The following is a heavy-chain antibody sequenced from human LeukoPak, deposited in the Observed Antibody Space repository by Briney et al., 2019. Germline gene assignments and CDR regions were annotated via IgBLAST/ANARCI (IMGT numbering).Heavy chain of an antibody. V-gene: IGHV3-23*01. Sequence: PGGSLRLSCAASGFIFSDYGMSWVRQAPGKGPEWVSAVSGSGGNTFYADSVKGRFTISRDNAKNTLDLQMNSLRAEDTAVYYCARGGYGAYMGWGQGMLVTVSS. D-gene: IGHD4-17*01. J-gene: IGHJ4*02. CDR3: ARGGYGAYMG. CDR1: GFIFSDYG. CDR2: VSGSGGNT.